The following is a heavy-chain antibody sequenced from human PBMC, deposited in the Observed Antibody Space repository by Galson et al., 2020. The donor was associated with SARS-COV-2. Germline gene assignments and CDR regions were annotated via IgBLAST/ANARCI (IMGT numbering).Heavy chain of an antibody. CDR1: GFTFSSYA. V-gene: IGHV3-30-3*01. J-gene: IGHJ6*02. Sequence: GGSLRLSCTASGFTFSSYAMHWVRQAPGKGLEWVAVISYDGSNKYYADSVKGRFTISRDNSKNTLYLQMNSLRAEDTAVYYCASSLLPLYGMDVWGQGTTVTVSS. CDR3: ASSLLPLYGMDV. CDR2: ISYDGSNK.